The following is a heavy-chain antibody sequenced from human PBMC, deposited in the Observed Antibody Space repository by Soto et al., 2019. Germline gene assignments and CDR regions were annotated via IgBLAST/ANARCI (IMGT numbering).Heavy chain of an antibody. V-gene: IGHV3-7*01. D-gene: IGHD3-3*01. CDR1: GVTFSSSW. Sequence: GGALRLSCGASGVTFSSSWMGWGRQAPGKGLEWGGNIKKDGREKYYVDSVKGRFTISRDNAKNSLSLEMNSLRAEDTAVYYCARPLGWRDAFDIWGQGTMVTVSS. CDR3: ARPLGWRDAFDI. CDR2: IKKDGREK. J-gene: IGHJ3*02.